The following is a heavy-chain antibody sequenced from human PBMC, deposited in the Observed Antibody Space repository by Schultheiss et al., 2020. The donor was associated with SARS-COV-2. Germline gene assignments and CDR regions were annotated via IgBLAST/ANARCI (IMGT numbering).Heavy chain of an antibody. V-gene: IGHV3-23*01. CDR1: GFTFSSYS. CDR2: ISGSGGST. Sequence: GGSLRLSCAASGFTFSSYSMNWVRQAPGKGLEWVSAISGSGGSTYYADSVKGRFTISRDNPKNTLYLQMNSLRAEDTAVYYCAKGGHYYGSGSYYNCWGQGTLVTVSS. D-gene: IGHD3-10*01. CDR3: AKGGHYYGSGSYYNC. J-gene: IGHJ4*02.